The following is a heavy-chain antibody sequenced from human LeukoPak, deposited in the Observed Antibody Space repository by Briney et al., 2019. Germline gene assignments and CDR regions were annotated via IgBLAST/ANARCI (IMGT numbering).Heavy chain of an antibody. CDR2: ISTYGGNT. J-gene: IGHJ4*02. Sequence: ASVKVSCKASGYSFTTYGVSWVRQAPGQGLEWMGWISTYGGNTNYVQKLQGRVTMTTDTSTTTAYMELRSLRSDDTAVYYCARADTMIASAYWGQGTLVTVSS. V-gene: IGHV1-18*01. D-gene: IGHD3-22*01. CDR1: GYSFTTYG. CDR3: ARADTMIASAY.